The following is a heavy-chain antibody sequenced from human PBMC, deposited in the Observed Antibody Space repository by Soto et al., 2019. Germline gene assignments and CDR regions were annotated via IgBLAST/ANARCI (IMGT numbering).Heavy chain of an antibody. CDR1: GYTFTGYY. J-gene: IGHJ5*02. D-gene: IGHD2-15*01. Sequence: ASVKVSCKASGYTFTGYYMHWVRQAPGQGLEWMGWINPNSGGTNYAQKFQGRVTMTRDTSISTAYMELSRLRSDDTAVYYCARNRFCSVGSSRNCFDPWGKGTLVTVS. V-gene: IGHV1-2*02. CDR3: ARNRFCSVGSSRNCFDP. CDR2: INPNSGGT.